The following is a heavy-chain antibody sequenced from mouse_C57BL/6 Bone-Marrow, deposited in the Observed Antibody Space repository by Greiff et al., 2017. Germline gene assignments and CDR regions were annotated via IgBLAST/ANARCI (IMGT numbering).Heavy chain of an antibody. CDR3: ARVEFDGSSGGWYFDV. J-gene: IGHJ1*03. D-gene: IGHD1-1*01. CDR1: GYTFTSYD. V-gene: IGHV1-85*01. Sequence: VQLQQSGPELVKPGASVKLSCKASGYTFTSYDINWVKQRPGQGLEWIGWIYPRDGSTKYNEKFKGKATLTVDTSSSTAYMETHSLTSEDSAVYFCARVEFDGSSGGWYFDVWGTGTTVTVSS. CDR2: IYPRDGST.